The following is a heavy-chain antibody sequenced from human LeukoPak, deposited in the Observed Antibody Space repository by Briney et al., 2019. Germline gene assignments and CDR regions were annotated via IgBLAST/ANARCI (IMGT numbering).Heavy chain of an antibody. CDR2: ISAYNGNT. Sequence: ASVKVSCKASGYTFTSYGISWVRQAPGQGLEWMGWISAYNGNTNYAQKLQGRVTMTRDTSISTAYMELSRLGSDDTAVYYCARPSRGYDYPWGQGTLVTVSS. J-gene: IGHJ4*02. V-gene: IGHV1-18*01. D-gene: IGHD5-12*01. CDR3: ARPSRGYDYP. CDR1: GYTFTSYG.